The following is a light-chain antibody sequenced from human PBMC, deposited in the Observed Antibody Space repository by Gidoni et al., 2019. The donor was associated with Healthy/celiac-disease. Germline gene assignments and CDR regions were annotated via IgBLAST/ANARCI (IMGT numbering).Light chain of an antibody. CDR2: DAS. Sequence: EIVLTQSPGTLSLSPGERATLSCRASQSVSSYLAWYQQKPGQAPRLLIYDASNRATGIPARCSGSGSGTDFTLTISSLEPEDFAVYYCQQRSNWPPWTFGQGTKVEIK. V-gene: IGKV3-11*01. CDR3: QQRSNWPPWT. J-gene: IGKJ1*01. CDR1: QSVSSY.